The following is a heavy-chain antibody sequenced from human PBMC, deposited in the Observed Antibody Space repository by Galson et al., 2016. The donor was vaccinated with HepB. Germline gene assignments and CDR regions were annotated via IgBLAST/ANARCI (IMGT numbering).Heavy chain of an antibody. V-gene: IGHV3-21*01. J-gene: IGHJ6*02. CDR3: ARGESYSSSSDYYGMDV. CDR1: GFTFSSYS. Sequence: SLRLSCAASGFTFSSYSMNWVRQAPGKGLEWVSSISSSSSYIYYADSMKGRFTISRDNAKNSLYLQMNSLRAEDTAVYYCARGESYSSSSDYYGMDVWGQGTTVTVSS. CDR2: ISSSSSYI. D-gene: IGHD6-6*01.